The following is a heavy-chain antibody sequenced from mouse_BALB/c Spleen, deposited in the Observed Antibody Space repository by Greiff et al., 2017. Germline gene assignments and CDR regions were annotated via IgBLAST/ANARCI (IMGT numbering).Heavy chain of an antibody. CDR2: IRNKANGYTT. CDR1: GFTFTDYY. V-gene: IGHV7-3*02. D-gene: IGHD2-1*01. Sequence: EVKLEESGGGLVQPGGSLRLSCATSGFTFTDYYMSWVRQPPGKALEWLGFIRNKANGYTTEYSASVKGRFTISRDNSQSILYLQMNTLRAEDSATYYCARVTGWFAYWGQGTLVTVSA. CDR3: ARVTGWFAY. J-gene: IGHJ3*01.